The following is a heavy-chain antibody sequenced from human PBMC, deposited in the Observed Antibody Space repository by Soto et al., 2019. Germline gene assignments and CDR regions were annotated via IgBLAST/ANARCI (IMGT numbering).Heavy chain of an antibody. D-gene: IGHD3-3*01. CDR1: GYTFTSYY. Sequence: ASVKVSCKASGYTFTSYYMHWVRQAPGQGLEWMGIINPSGGSTSYAQKYQGRDTMTRDTSTSTVYMELSSLRSEDTAVYYCGRVTPPPYYDFWSGYDYYYYYMDVWGKGTTVTV. V-gene: IGHV1-46*03. CDR2: INPSGGST. CDR3: GRVTPPPYYDFWSGYDYYYYYMDV. J-gene: IGHJ6*03.